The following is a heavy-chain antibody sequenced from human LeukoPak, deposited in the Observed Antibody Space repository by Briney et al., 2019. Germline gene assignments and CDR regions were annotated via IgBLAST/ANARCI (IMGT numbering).Heavy chain of an antibody. CDR1: GFSLSTSGVG. D-gene: IGHD3-22*01. J-gene: IGHJ4*02. CDR2: IYWDDDK. V-gene: IGHV2-5*02. CDR3: AREPQYYDSSGPHRPLFDH. Sequence: SGPTLVKPTQTLTLTCTFSGFSLSTSGVGVGWIRQPPGKALEWLALIYWDDDKRYSPSLKSRLTITKDTSKNQVVLTMTNMDPVDTATYYCAREPQYYDSSGPHRPLFDHWGQGTLVTVSS.